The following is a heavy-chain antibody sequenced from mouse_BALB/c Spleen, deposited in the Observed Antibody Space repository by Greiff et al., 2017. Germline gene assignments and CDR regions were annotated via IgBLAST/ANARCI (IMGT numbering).Heavy chain of an antibody. J-gene: IGHJ4*01. Sequence: ESGPGLVKPSQSLSLTCTVTGYSITSDYAWSWIRQFPGNKLEWVGYISYSGSTSYNPSLKSRISITRDTSKNQFFLQLKSVTTEDTAAYYCAREEGPRALDYWGQGTSVTVSS. V-gene: IGHV3-2*02. D-gene: IGHD3-3*01. CDR3: AREEGPRALDY. CDR1: GYSITSDYA. CDR2: ISYSGST.